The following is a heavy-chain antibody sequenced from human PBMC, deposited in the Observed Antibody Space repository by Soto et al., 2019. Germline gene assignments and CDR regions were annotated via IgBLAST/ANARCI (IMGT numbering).Heavy chain of an antibody. CDR2: MGYSGCT. CDR3: VRLIGNSWLDS. J-gene: IGHJ5*01. D-gene: IGHD2-8*01. CDR1: GGSISSGGYS. V-gene: IGHV4-30-4*07. Sequence: SETLSLTCAVSGGSISSGGYSWCWFRQPPGKGLEWIGYMGYSGCTSYNPSLRSRITINPDTSNNQFSLHLSSVTPDDTAVYYCVRLIGNSWLDSWGQGTPVTVSS.